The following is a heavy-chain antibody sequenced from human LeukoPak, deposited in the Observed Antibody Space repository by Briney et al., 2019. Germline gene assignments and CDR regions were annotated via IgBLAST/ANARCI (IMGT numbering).Heavy chain of an antibody. D-gene: IGHD5-24*01. CDR1: GGTFSSYA. V-gene: IGHV1-69*13. Sequence: SVKVSCKASGGTFSSYAISWVRQAPGQGREWMGGIIPIFGTANYAQKFQGRVTITADESTSTAYMELSSLRSEDTAVYYCARERDGYNNYYYMDVWGKGTTVTISS. J-gene: IGHJ6*03. CDR2: IIPIFGTA. CDR3: ARERDGYNNYYYMDV.